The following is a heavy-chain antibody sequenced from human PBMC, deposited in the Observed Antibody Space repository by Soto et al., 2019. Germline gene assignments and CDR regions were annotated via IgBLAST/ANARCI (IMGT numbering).Heavy chain of an antibody. J-gene: IGHJ6*02. Sequence: VGSLRLSCAASGFTFSSYGMHWVRQAPGKGLEWVAVISYDGSNKYYADSVKGRFTISRDNSKNTLYLQMNSLRAEDTAVYYCARGVTTGGMDVWGQGTTVTVSS. CDR1: GFTFSSYG. CDR3: ARGVTTGGMDV. CDR2: ISYDGSNK. V-gene: IGHV3-30*03. D-gene: IGHD4-17*01.